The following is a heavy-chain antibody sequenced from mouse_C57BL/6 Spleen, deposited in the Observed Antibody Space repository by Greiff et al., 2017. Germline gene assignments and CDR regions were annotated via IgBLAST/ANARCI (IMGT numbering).Heavy chain of an antibody. D-gene: IGHD1-1*01. V-gene: IGHV1-53*01. CDR3: ARLEGYYYGSSSFAY. CDR2: INPSNGGT. Sequence: QVQLKQPGTELVKPGASVKLSCKASGYTFTSYWMHWVKQRPGQGLEWIGNINPSNGGTNYNEKFKSKDTLTVDKSSSTAYMQLSSRTSEDSAVYYCARLEGYYYGSSSFAYWGQGTLVTVSA. J-gene: IGHJ3*01. CDR1: GYTFTSYW.